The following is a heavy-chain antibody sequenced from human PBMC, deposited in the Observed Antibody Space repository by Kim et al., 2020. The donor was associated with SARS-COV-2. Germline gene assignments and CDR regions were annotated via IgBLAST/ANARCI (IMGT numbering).Heavy chain of an antibody. V-gene: IGHV4-61*09. CDR1: GGSISSGSHY. D-gene: IGHD5-18*01. J-gene: IGHJ6*02. CDR2: IFTSGST. CDR3: VTSVDTSSYYYNGLDV. Sequence: SETLSLTCSVSGGSISSGSHYWSWIRQPAGKGLEWIGHIFTSGSTTYNPSLKSRVTISTDTSKNEFSLKLNSVTAADTAVYYCVTSVDTSSYYYNGLDVWGQGTTVTVSS.